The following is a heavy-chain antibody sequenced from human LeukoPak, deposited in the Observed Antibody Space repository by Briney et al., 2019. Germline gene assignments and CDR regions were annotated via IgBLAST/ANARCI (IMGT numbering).Heavy chain of an antibody. Sequence: GGSLTLSCAASGFTFSSYWMSWVRQAPGKGLEWVANIKQDGSEKYYVDSVKGRFTISRDNAKNSLYLQMNSLRAEDTAVYYCARESRYYGSGTPLDYWGQGTLVTVSS. CDR1: GFTFSSYW. CDR2: IKQDGSEK. D-gene: IGHD3-10*01. CDR3: ARESRYYGSGTPLDY. J-gene: IGHJ4*02. V-gene: IGHV3-7*03.